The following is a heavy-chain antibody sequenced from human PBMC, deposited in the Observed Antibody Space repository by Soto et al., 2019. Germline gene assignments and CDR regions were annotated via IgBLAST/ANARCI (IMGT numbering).Heavy chain of an antibody. CDR1: GFTFDYYA. CDR2: ISGSADST. CDR3: AKSGGPWYYFDS. V-gene: IGHV3-23*01. Sequence: QPGGSLRLSCAASGFTFDYYAMTWVRRAPGRGLEWVSGISGSADSTYYADSVKGRFTISRDNSRNTLYLQLNSLRAEDTAVYYCAKSGGPWYYFDSWGQGTLVTVSS. D-gene: IGHD2-8*02. J-gene: IGHJ4*02.